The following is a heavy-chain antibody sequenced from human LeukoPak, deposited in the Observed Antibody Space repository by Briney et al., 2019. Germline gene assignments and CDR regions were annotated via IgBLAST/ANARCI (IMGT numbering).Heavy chain of an antibody. D-gene: IGHD4-4*01. Sequence: GRSLRLSCAASGFTFSSYGMHWVRQAPGKGLEWVAVISYDGSNKYYADSEKGRFTISRDNSKNTLYLQMNSLRAEDTAVYYCAKDAMTTVTTPTVYYYYGMDVWGQGTTVTVSS. CDR3: AKDAMTTVTTPTVYYYYGMDV. CDR1: GFTFSSYG. CDR2: ISYDGSNK. J-gene: IGHJ6*02. V-gene: IGHV3-30*18.